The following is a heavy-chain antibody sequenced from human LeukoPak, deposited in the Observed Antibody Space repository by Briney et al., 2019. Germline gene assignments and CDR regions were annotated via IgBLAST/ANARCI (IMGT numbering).Heavy chain of an antibody. CDR1: GFTFSSYA. V-gene: IGHV3-23*01. Sequence: PGGSLRLSCEASGFTFSSYAIRWVRQAPGTGLEWVSSIPGSGGATYYADSVKGRFTISRDNSKNTLYLQMNSLRAEDTAVYYCARENVPTYYYGSGSYYLFDYWGQGTLVTVSS. CDR2: IPGSGGAT. CDR3: ARENVPTYYYGSGSYYLFDY. J-gene: IGHJ4*02. D-gene: IGHD3-10*01.